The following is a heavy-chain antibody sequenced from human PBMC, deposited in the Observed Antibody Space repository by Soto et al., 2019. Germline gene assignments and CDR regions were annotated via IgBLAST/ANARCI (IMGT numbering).Heavy chain of an antibody. CDR3: ASLEDSSPTPYYYYYYMDV. V-gene: IGHV1-69*02. Sequence: SVKVSCKASGGTFSSYTISWVRQAPGQGLEWMGRIIPILGIANYAQKFQGRVTITADKSTSTAYMELSSLRSEDTAVYYCASLEDSSPTPYYYYYYMDVWGKGTTVTVSS. D-gene: IGHD6-6*01. CDR2: IIPILGIA. J-gene: IGHJ6*03. CDR1: GGTFSSYT.